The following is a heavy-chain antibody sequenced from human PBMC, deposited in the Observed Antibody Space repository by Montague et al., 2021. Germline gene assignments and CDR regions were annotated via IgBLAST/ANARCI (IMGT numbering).Heavy chain of an antibody. J-gene: IGHJ4*02. CDR3: AKDRLGYSGKDQPVDH. Sequence: SLRLSCAASGFTFKNYGMHWVRQAPGKGLEWVAVIYYDGNTKYYADSVKGRFTVSRDYSKNTVYLQMNSLRTEDTAFYYCAKDRLGYSGKDQPVDHWGQGTLVTVSS. CDR2: IYYDGNTK. CDR1: GFTFKNYG. D-gene: IGHD1-26*01. V-gene: IGHV3-30*18.